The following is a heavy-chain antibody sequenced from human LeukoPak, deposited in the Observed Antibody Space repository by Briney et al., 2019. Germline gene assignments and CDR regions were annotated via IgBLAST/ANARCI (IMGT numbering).Heavy chain of an antibody. CDR2: ITTRSTYT. V-gene: IGHV3-11*06. J-gene: IGHJ4*02. CDR3: ARDPIAAAASGGDY. D-gene: IGHD6-13*01. CDR1: GFTFSDYY. Sequence: GGSLRLSCAASGFTFSDYYMSWIRQAPGKGLEWVSSITTRSTYTYYADSVRGRFTISRDNAKNLLYLQMNSLRVEDTAVYYCARDPIAAAASGGDYWGLGTLVTVPS.